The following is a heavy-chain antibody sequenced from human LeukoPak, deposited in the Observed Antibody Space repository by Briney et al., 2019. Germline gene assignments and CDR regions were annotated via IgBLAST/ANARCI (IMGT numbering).Heavy chain of an antibody. CDR2: ISFDGSNK. J-gene: IGHJ4*02. Sequence: PGGSLRLSCAASGFTFSNCAMHWVRQAPGKGLEWVAVISFDGSNKYYADSVKGRFTISRDNFRNTLYLQMNNLGAEDTAVYYCARDKQWLAFDYWGQGTLVTVSS. V-gene: IGHV3-30-3*01. CDR3: ARDKQWLAFDY. D-gene: IGHD6-19*01. CDR1: GFTFSNCA.